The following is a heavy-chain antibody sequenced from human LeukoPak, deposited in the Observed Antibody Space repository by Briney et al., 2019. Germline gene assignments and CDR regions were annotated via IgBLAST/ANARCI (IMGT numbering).Heavy chain of an antibody. V-gene: IGHV3-23*01. Sequence: GGSLRLSCAASGFTFSNYAMSWVRQAPGKGLEWVSVINDDDSSTYYADSVKGRFTISRDNSKNTLYLQMNSLRADDTVVYYCAKPTDYGDFVALDSWGQGTLVTVSS. CDR1: GFTFSNYA. CDR2: INDDDSST. J-gene: IGHJ4*02. CDR3: AKPTDYGDFVALDS. D-gene: IGHD4-17*01.